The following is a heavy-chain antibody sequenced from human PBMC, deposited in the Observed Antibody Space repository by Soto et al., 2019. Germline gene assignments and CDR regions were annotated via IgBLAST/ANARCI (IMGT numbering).Heavy chain of an antibody. CDR2: IIPIFGTA. J-gene: IGHJ6*02. D-gene: IGHD2-15*01. Sequence: SVKVSWKASGGTFSSYSISWVRQAPGQGLEWMGGIIPIFGTANYAQKFQGRVTITADESTSTAYMELSSLRSEDTAVYYCARGFFGGSSPGMDVWGQGTTVTVSS. CDR1: GGTFSSYS. V-gene: IGHV1-69*01. CDR3: ARGFFGGSSPGMDV.